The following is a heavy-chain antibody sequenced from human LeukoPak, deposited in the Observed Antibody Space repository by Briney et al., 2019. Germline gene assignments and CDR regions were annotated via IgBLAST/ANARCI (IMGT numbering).Heavy chain of an antibody. CDR2: MYHSGST. V-gene: IGHV4-39*01. J-gene: IGHJ4*02. D-gene: IGHD3-16*01. CDR3: ATITFGGVKGSYYFDY. Sequence: SATLSLTCTVSGGSISSSNYYWAWIRQPPGRGLEWIGSMYHSGSTYYHPSLKSRVTISVDTTKNQFFLKLSSETAADTAVYYCATITFGGVKGSYYFDYWGQGTLVTVSS. CDR1: GGSISSSNYY.